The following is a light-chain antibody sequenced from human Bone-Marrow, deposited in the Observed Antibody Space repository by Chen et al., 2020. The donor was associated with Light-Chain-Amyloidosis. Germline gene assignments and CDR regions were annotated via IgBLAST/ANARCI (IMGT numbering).Light chain of an antibody. CDR1: IIGSTS. CDR3: QVWDRSSDRPV. V-gene: IGLV3-21*02. J-gene: IGLJ3*02. Sequence: SYVLTQPSSVSVAPGQTATIACGGNIIGSTSVHWYQQTPGQAPLLVVYVDSDRPSGIPERLSGSNSGNTATLTISRVEAGDEADYYCQVWDRSSDRPVFGGGTKLTVL. CDR2: VDS.